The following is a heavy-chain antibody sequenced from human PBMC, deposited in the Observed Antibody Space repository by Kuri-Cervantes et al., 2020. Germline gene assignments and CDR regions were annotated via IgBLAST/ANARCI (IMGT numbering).Heavy chain of an antibody. CDR3: ARHTDYGSGTYWKH. J-gene: IGHJ1*01. CDR2: IYYSGST. D-gene: IGHD3-10*01. Sequence: SETLSLTCAVYGGSFSSYYWGWIRQPPGKGLEWIGSIYYSGSTYYNPSLKSRVTISVDTSKNQFSLRLSSVTAADTAVYFCARHTDYGSGTYWKHWGQGTLVTVSS. V-gene: IGHV4-39*01. CDR1: GGSFSSYY.